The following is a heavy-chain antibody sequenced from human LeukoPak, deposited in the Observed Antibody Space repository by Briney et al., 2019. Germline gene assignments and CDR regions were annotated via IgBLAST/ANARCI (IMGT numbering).Heavy chain of an antibody. D-gene: IGHD1-26*01. CDR1: GFTFSSYW. CDR2: IKQDGSEK. Sequence: GGSLRLSCAASGFTFSSYWMGWVRQAPGKGLEWVANIKQDGSEKYYVDSVKGRFTISRDNAENSLDLKMNSLRAEDTAFYYCARIRWAGGTWAFDYWGQGTLVTVSS. CDR3: ARIRWAGGTWAFDY. V-gene: IGHV3-7*01. J-gene: IGHJ4*02.